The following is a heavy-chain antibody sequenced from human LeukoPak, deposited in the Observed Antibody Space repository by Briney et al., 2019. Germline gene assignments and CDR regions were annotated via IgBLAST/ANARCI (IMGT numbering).Heavy chain of an antibody. J-gene: IGHJ6*03. D-gene: IGHD3-10*01. CDR1: GLTLDDSE. CDR3: ARQQFGDDYYYLDV. Sequence: PGESLRLSCIASGLTLDDSEMSWVRQAPGKGLEWVSAINWNGDNTGYAESVKGRFTISRDNAKNSLYLHMNSLKAEDTALYYCARQQFGDDYYYLDVWGKGTTVIVSS. V-gene: IGHV3-20*04. CDR2: INWNGDNT.